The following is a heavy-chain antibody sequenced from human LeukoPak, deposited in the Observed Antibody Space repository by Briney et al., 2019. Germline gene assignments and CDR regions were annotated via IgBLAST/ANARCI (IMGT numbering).Heavy chain of an antibody. Sequence: GGSLRLSCAASGFTFSSYAMSWVRQAPGKGLEWVSSITSSGDGTYYADSVKGRFTISRDNSENMLYLQMNSLRVEDTAVYFCAKDRPNYYGGNGHYYRRDGDYWGQGTLVTVSS. CDR2: ITSSGDGT. D-gene: IGHD3-22*01. V-gene: IGHV3-23*01. J-gene: IGHJ4*02. CDR1: GFTFSSYA. CDR3: AKDRPNYYGGNGHYYRRDGDY.